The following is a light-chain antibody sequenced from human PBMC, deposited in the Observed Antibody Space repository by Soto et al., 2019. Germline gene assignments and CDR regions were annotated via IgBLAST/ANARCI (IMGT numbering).Light chain of an antibody. CDR3: SSYAGSNWYV. J-gene: IGLJ1*01. Sequence: QSVLTQPPSASGSPGQSVTISCTGTNSYVGGYNYVSWYQQYPGKAPKLIIYEVNERPSGVPDRFSGSKSGNTASLTVSGLQTADEADYYCSSYAGSNWYVFGTGTKLTVL. V-gene: IGLV2-8*01. CDR2: EVN. CDR1: NSYVGGYNY.